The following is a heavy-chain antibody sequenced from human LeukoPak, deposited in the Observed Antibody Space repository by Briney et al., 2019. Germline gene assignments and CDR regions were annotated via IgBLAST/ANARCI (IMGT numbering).Heavy chain of an antibody. CDR1: GGSMSGYY. Sequence: SETLSLTCTVSGGSMSGYYWSWIRQPPGKGLEWIGYIYYSGSTNYNPSLKSRVTISVDTSKNQFSLKLSSVTAADTAVYYCAKGAYYDILTGDDAFDIWGQGTMVTVSS. D-gene: IGHD3-9*01. CDR2: IYYSGST. J-gene: IGHJ3*02. V-gene: IGHV4-59*01. CDR3: AKGAYYDILTGDDAFDI.